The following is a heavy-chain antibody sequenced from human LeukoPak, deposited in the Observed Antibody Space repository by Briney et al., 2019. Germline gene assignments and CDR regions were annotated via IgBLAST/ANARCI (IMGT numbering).Heavy chain of an antibody. CDR1: GFTFSSYW. D-gene: IGHD5-24*01. CDR3: ARDLAGYNSFDY. J-gene: IGHJ4*02. Sequence: GGSLRLSCAASGFTFSSYWMHWVRQAPGKGLEWVSSIYSGGSTYYTDSVKGRFTISRDNSKNTLYLQMNSLRAEDTAVYYCARDLAGYNSFDYWGQGTLVTVSS. CDR2: IYSGGST. V-gene: IGHV3-66*01.